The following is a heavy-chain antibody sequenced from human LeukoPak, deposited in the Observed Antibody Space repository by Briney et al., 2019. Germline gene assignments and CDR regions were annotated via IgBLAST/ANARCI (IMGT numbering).Heavy chain of an antibody. Sequence: PGGSLRLSCAASGFTFSSYAMSWVRQAPGKGLEWVSAISGSGGSTYYADSVKGRFTISRDNSKNTLYLQMNSLRAEDTAVYYCAKYYYGSGSHPGAFDIWGQGTMVTVSS. V-gene: IGHV3-23*01. J-gene: IGHJ3*02. CDR2: ISGSGGST. CDR3: AKYYYGSGSHPGAFDI. D-gene: IGHD3-10*01. CDR1: GFTFSSYA.